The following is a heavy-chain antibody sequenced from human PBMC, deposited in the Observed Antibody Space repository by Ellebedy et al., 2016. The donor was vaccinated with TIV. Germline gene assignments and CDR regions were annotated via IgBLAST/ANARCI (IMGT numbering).Heavy chain of an antibody. D-gene: IGHD6-19*01. Sequence: PGGSLRLSCEASGVTFSRNWISWFRLAPGKGLEWVANIKQDGSEKYYVDSVKGRFTISRDNAKNSVYLQLSSLGAEDTAVYYCARDVWGGGWAWGQGTPVTVSS. CDR3: ARDVWGGGWA. V-gene: IGHV3-7*01. J-gene: IGHJ5*02. CDR1: GVTFSRNW. CDR2: IKQDGSEK.